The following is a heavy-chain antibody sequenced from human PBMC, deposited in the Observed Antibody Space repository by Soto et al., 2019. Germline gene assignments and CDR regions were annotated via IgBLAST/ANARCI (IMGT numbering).Heavy chain of an antibody. J-gene: IGHJ3*02. Sequence: QVQLVQFGTEVKRPGSSVKVSCKASGGNFNSYTVSWVRQAPGQGLEWMGRIIPMLGITHYPQKFQGRVTITADKSATTAYMELSSLRSEDTALYYCGSFGYCSGGSCSKRVDSWGRGTRVFVSS. CDR3: GSFGYCSGGSCSKRVDS. CDR1: GGNFNSYT. D-gene: IGHD2-15*01. V-gene: IGHV1-69*02. CDR2: IIPMLGIT.